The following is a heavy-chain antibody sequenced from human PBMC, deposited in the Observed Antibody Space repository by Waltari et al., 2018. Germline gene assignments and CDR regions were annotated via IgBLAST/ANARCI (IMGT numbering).Heavy chain of an antibody. CDR1: GFNFSRYA. D-gene: IGHD6-19*01. Sequence: EVQLVESGGGLVQPGGSLRLSCAASGFNFSRYAMSWVRQAPGKGLEWVSAISGSGGSTYYADSVKGRFTISRDNSKNTLYLQMNSLRAEDTAVYYCATNDGWSPGGNYWGQGTLVTVSS. V-gene: IGHV3-23*04. CDR3: ATNDGWSPGGNY. CDR2: ISGSGGST. J-gene: IGHJ4*02.